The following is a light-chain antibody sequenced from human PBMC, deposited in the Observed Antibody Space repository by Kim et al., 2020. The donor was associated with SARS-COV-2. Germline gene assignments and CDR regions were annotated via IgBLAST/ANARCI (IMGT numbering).Light chain of an antibody. CDR2: DVS. CDR1: SSDVGGYNC. CDR3: TSYTGSSPPYV. Sequence: QSALTQPASVSGSPGQSITISCTGTSSDVGGYNCVSWYQQHPGKAPKLMIYDVSNRPSGVSNRFSGSKSDNTASLTISGLQAEDEADYYCTSYTGSSPPYVFGTGTKVTVL. V-gene: IGLV2-14*03. J-gene: IGLJ1*01.